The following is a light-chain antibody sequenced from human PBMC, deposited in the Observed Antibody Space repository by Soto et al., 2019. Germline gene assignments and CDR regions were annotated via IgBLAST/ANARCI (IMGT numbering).Light chain of an antibody. J-gene: IGKJ1*01. CDR3: QQYNAYSPWT. CDR2: KAS. CDR1: QNIMTW. Sequence: DIQMTQSPSTLSASIGDRVTITCRASQNIMTWLAWHQQKPGKAPKLLIFKASDLDVGVPSRFAGSGSGTEFSLTISKLQPEDVATYYCQQYNAYSPWTFGQGTKVEIK. V-gene: IGKV1-5*03.